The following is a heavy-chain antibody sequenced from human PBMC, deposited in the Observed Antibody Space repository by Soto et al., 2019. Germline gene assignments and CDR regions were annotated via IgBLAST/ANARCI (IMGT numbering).Heavy chain of an antibody. D-gene: IGHD3-22*01. J-gene: IGHJ5*02. CDR1: GYSLTTYG. Sequence: QVQLVQSGAEVKKPGASVKVSCKASGYSLTTYGITWVRQAPGQGLEWMGWMSAYNGNTNYAQNLQGRITMTTDTSTHTAYMELRSLRSDDTAVYYCARTPHYDRTGYYSWSDPWGQGTLVTVSS. CDR2: MSAYNGNT. V-gene: IGHV1-18*01. CDR3: ARTPHYDRTGYYSWSDP.